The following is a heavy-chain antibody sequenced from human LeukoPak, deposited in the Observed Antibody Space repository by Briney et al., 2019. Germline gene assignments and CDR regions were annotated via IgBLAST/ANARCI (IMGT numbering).Heavy chain of an antibody. CDR3: ARVPYEWELAYFDY. V-gene: IGHV3-30-3*01. CDR1: GFTFRSYA. Sequence: GGSLRLSCAASGFTFRSYAMHWVRQAPGKGLEWVVVISYDGSNKYYADSVKGRFTISRDNSKNTLYLQMNSLRSEDTAVYYCARVPYEWELAYFDYWGQGTLVTVSS. J-gene: IGHJ4*02. CDR2: ISYDGSNK. D-gene: IGHD1-26*01.